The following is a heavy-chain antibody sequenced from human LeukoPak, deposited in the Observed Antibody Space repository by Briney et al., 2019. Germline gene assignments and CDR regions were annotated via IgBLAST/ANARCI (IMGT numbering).Heavy chain of an antibody. J-gene: IGHJ4*02. CDR2: IKQDGSEK. CDR3: ARAPYCIGGSCRFDY. D-gene: IGHD2-15*01. V-gene: IGHV3-7*03. Sequence: GGSLRLSCAVSGFTSSSYWMSWVRRAPGKGLEWVANIKQDGSEKYYVDSVKGRFTISRDNAKNSLYLQMNSLRAEDTAVYYCARAPYCIGGSCRFDYWGQGTLVTVSS. CDR1: GFTSSSYW.